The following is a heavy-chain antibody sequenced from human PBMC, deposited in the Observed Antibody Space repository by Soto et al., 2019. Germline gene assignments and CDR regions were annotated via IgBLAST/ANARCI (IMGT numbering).Heavy chain of an antibody. CDR3: ARDFSAGGAGNYYYGMDV. V-gene: IGHV1-69*13. CDR2: IIPIFGTA. D-gene: IGHD1-26*01. Sequence: SVKVSCKASGGTFSSYAISWVRQAPGQGLEWMGGIIPIFGTANYAQKFQGRVTITADESTSTAYMELSSLRSEDTAVYYCARDFSAGGAGNYYYGMDVWGQGTTVTVSS. CDR1: GGTFSSYA. J-gene: IGHJ6*02.